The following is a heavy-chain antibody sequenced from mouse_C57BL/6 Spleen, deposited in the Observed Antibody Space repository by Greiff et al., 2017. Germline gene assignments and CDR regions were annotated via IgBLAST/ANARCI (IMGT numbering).Heavy chain of an antibody. D-gene: IGHD2-1*01. J-gene: IGHJ4*01. V-gene: IGHV1-62-2*01. CDR2: FYPGSGSI. CDR3: ARHETGYGSYYAMDY. Sequence: VQVVESGAELVKPGASVKLSCKASGYTFTEYTIHWVKQRSGQGLEWIGWFYPGSGSIKYNEKFKDKATLTADKSSSTVYMELSRLTSEDSAVYFCARHETGYGSYYAMDYWGQGTSVTVSS. CDR1: GYTFTEYT.